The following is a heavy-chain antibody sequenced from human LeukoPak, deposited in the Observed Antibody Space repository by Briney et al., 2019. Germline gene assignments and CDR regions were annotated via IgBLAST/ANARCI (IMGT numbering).Heavy chain of an antibody. D-gene: IGHD3-10*01. J-gene: IGHJ3*02. V-gene: IGHV3-66*01. Sequence: PGGSLRLSCEASGFTVSSNFMGWVRQTPEKGLEWVSLIYSGGSTYYADSVKGRFTISRDNSKNTLYLQMNSLRAEDTAVYYCANGYYYGSGSYYKEAFDIWGQGSMVTVSS. CDR1: GFTVSSNF. CDR3: ANGYYYGSGSYYKEAFDI. CDR2: IYSGGST.